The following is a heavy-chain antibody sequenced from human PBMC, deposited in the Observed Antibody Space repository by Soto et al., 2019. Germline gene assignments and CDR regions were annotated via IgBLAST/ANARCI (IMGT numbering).Heavy chain of an antibody. CDR2: VSGGGVST. CDR1: GFTFSSHA. Sequence: PGGSLRLSCAASGFTFSSHAMTWVRQAPGKGLEWVATVSGGGVSTWYADSVKGRFTISRDDSKNTLYLQMNSLRAEDTALYYCAKDGSAVPAYYYWHMEVWGKGTTVTVSS. CDR3: AKDGSAVPAYYYWHMEV. D-gene: IGHD3-10*01. V-gene: IGHV3-23*01. J-gene: IGHJ6*03.